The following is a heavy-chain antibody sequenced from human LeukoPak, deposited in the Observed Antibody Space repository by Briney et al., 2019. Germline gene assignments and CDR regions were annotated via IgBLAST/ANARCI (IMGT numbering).Heavy chain of an antibody. Sequence: ASVKVSCKASGYTFTSYDINWVRQATGQGLEWMGWMNPNSGNTGCAQKFQGRVTMTRNTSISTAYMELSSLRSEDTAVYYCARVEAATHYYGMDVWGQGTTVTVSS. V-gene: IGHV1-8*01. CDR2: MNPNSGNT. CDR3: ARVEAATHYYGMDV. J-gene: IGHJ6*02. D-gene: IGHD6-13*01. CDR1: GYTFTSYD.